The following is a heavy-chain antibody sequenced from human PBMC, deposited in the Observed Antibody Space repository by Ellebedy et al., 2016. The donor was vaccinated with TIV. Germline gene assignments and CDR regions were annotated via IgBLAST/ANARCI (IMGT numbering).Heavy chain of an antibody. V-gene: IGHV3-23*01. CDR1: GFTFSPYA. D-gene: IGHD5-18*01. CDR3: AKDRTSGDGYWVFDN. J-gene: IGHJ4*02. Sequence: GESLKISCAASGFTFSPYAMAWVRQAPGKGLEWVSGIVGSGSQKYADSVKGRFTLSRDNSKRTVDLPMNSLRAEDTAIYFCAKDRTSGDGYWVFDNWGQGTLVSVSS. CDR2: IVGSGS.